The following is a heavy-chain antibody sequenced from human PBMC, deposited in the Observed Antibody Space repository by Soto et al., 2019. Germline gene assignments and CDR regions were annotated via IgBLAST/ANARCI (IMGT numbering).Heavy chain of an antibody. Sequence: GASVKVSCKASGGTFSSYAISWVRQAPGQGLEWMGGIIPIFGTANYAQKFQGRVTITADESTSTAYMELSSLRSEDTAVYYCARAGAGIAVAYLASYYHYRMDVWPQATTVTVSS. CDR2: IIPIFGTA. CDR3: ARAGAGIAVAYLASYYHYRMDV. J-gene: IGHJ6*02. V-gene: IGHV1-69*13. CDR1: GGTFSSYA. D-gene: IGHD6-19*01.